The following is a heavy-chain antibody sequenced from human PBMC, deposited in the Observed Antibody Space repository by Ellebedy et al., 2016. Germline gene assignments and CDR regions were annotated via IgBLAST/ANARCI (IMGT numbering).Heavy chain of an antibody. J-gene: IGHJ4*02. Sequence: GESLKISCTASGLNLNTFFMTWVRQAPGKGLEWVSTISAGGDITFSADSVKGRFTISRDNSRDTLYLQMNSLRAEDTAVYYCYYGHYSASWGQGTLVTVSS. CDR2: ISAGGDIT. D-gene: IGHD4-17*01. CDR3: YYGHYSAS. V-gene: IGHV3-23*01. CDR1: GLNLNTFF.